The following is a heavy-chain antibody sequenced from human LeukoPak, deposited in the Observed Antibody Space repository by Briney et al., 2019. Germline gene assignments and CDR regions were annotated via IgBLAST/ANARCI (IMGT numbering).Heavy chain of an antibody. CDR1: GFTFSSYA. CDR2: ISGSGGST. J-gene: IGHJ4*02. Sequence: GGSLRLSCAASGFTFSSYAMSWIRQAPGNGQELDSAISGSGGSTYYANSVKGRFTISRDNSKNTLYLQMNSLRAEDTAVYYCAKGRTYYYGSGSLTNFMWYFDYWGQGTLVTVSS. D-gene: IGHD3-10*01. V-gene: IGHV3-23*01. CDR3: AKGRTYYYGSGSLTNFMWYFDY.